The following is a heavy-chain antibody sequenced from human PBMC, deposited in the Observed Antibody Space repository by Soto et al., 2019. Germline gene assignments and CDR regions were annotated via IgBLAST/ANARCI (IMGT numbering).Heavy chain of an antibody. D-gene: IGHD6-13*01. V-gene: IGHV3-30*18. CDR3: AKDRVCSWYLPHYYYYGMDV. CDR2: ISHDGSNK. J-gene: IGHJ6*02. Sequence: QSGGSLRLSCAASGFTFSSYGMHWVRQAPGKGLEWVAVISHDGSNKYYADSVKGRFTISRDNSKNTLYLQMNSLRAEDTAVYYCAKDRVCSWYLPHYYYYGMDVWGQGTTVTVSS. CDR1: GFTFSSYG.